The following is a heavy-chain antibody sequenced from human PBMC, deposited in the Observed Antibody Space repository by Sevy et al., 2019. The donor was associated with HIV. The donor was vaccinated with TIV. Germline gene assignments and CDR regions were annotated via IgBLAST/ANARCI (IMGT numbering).Heavy chain of an antibody. Sequence: GGSLRLSCAASGFTFSIYDMHWVRQATGKGLEWVSAINTVGDTYYPDSVKGRFTISRDNSKDTLFLQMNSLTPEDTAVYYCARGGGYCGGDCYSIDYWGQGALVTVSS. CDR3: ARGGGYCGGDCYSIDY. J-gene: IGHJ4*02. D-gene: IGHD2-21*02. CDR1: GFTFSIYD. V-gene: IGHV3-13*01. CDR2: INTVGDT.